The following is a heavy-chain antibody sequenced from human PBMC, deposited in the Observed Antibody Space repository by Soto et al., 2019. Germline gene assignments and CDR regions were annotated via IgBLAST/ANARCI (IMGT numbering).Heavy chain of an antibody. D-gene: IGHD3-10*01. CDR2: IYHSGST. CDR3: ARVGRYGMDV. J-gene: IGHJ6*02. Sequence: SETLGLTCAFSGYSISSGYYEAWIRQPPVKGLEWIGSIYHSGSTYNNPSLKSRVTISVDTSKNQFSLKLSSLTAADTAVYYCARVGRYGMDVWGQGTTVTVSS. V-gene: IGHV4-38-2*01. CDR1: GYSISSGYY.